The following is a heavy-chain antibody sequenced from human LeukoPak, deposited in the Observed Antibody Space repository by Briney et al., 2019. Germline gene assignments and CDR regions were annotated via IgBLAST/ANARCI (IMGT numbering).Heavy chain of an antibody. Sequence: PGRSLRLSCAASGFTFNSYGMHWVRQAPGQGLEWVAVFWHDGSEEYYADSVKGRFTVSRDNSGNTLYLQMNSLRAEDTAVYYCARDRTAGYCSGGNCYTDYWGQGTLVTVSS. V-gene: IGHV3-33*01. CDR1: GFTFNSYG. D-gene: IGHD2-15*01. CDR3: ARDRTAGYCSGGNCYTDY. J-gene: IGHJ4*02. CDR2: FWHDGSEE.